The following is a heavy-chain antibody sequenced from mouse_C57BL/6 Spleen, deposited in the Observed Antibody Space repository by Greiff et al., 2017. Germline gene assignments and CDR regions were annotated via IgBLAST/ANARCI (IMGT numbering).Heavy chain of an antibody. CDR1: GYTFTDYY. D-gene: IGHD2-3*01. Sequence: EVKLQQSGPELVKPGASVKISCKASGYTFTDYYMNWVKQSHGKSLEWIGDINPNNGGTSYNQKFKGKATLTVDKSSSTAYMELRSLTSEDSAVYYCARRDDYVDYWGQGTTLTVSS. CDR2: INPNNGGT. J-gene: IGHJ2*01. V-gene: IGHV1-26*01. CDR3: ARRDDYVDY.